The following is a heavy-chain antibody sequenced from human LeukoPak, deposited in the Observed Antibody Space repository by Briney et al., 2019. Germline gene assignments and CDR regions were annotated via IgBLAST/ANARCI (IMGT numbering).Heavy chain of an antibody. J-gene: IGHJ4*02. D-gene: IGHD6-13*01. Sequence: GGSLRLSCAASGFTFSSYGMHWVRQAPGKGLEWVAVISYDGSNKYYADSVKGRFTISRDNSKNTLYLQMNSLRAEDTAVYYCAKDFQYSSSWAFDYWGQGTLVTVSS. CDR2: ISYDGSNK. CDR3: AKDFQYSSSWAFDY. V-gene: IGHV3-30*18. CDR1: GFTFSSYG.